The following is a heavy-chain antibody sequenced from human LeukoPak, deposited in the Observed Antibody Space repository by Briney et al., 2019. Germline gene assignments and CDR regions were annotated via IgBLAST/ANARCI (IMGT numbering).Heavy chain of an antibody. Sequence: GASVKVSCKASGYTFTSYGISWVRQAPGQGLEWMGWISAYNGNTNYAQKLQGRVTMTTDTSTSTAYMELRSLRPDDTAVYYCARYPHMTTPYYYYMDVWGKGTTVTVSS. J-gene: IGHJ6*03. CDR3: ARYPHMTTPYYYYMDV. CDR2: ISAYNGNT. D-gene: IGHD4-11*01. CDR1: GYTFTSYG. V-gene: IGHV1-18*01.